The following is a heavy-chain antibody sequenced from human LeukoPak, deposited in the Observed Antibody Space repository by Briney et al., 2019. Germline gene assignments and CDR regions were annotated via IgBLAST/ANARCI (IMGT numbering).Heavy chain of an antibody. D-gene: IGHD3-10*01. CDR1: GFNFSCYW. CDR3: ARVLRWFDS. J-gene: IGHJ5*01. V-gene: IGHV3-74*01. Sequence: ESLRLSCASAGFNFSCYWMHWVRPAPRKGLVWVSRIKSDGSEVTYAASVKGRFTISRDNAKNTLYLQMNSLRVEDTAVYYCARVLRWFDSWGQGNLVTVSS. CDR2: IKSDGSEV.